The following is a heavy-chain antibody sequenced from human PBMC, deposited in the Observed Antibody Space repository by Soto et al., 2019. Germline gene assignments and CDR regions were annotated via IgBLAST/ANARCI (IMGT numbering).Heavy chain of an antibody. CDR3: AKVGVDYGDYNFDY. CDR2: ISYDGSNK. J-gene: IGHJ4*02. D-gene: IGHD4-17*01. CDR1: GFTFSSYG. Sequence: GSLRLSCAASGFTFSSYGMHWVRQAPGKGLEWVAVISYDGSNKYYADSVKGRFTISRDNSKNTLYLQMNSLRAEDTAVYYCAKVGVDYGDYNFDYWGQGTLVTVSS. V-gene: IGHV3-30*18.